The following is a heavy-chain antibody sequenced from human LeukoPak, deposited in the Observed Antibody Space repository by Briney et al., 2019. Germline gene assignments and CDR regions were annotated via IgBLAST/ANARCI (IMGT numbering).Heavy chain of an antibody. CDR2: IWDDGSNK. CDR1: GFTFSTYA. Sequence: GGSLRLSCAASGFTFSTYATHWVRQAPSKGLERVAVIWDDGSNKHYADSVKGRFTISRDNSKNTLYLQMNSLRAEDTAMYYCAKERGGQDWYFDLWGRGALVTVSS. CDR3: AKERGGQDWYFDL. D-gene: IGHD3-10*01. J-gene: IGHJ2*01. V-gene: IGHV3-33*03.